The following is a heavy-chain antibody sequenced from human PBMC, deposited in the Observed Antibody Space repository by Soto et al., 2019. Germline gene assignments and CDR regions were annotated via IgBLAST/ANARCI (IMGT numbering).Heavy chain of an antibody. D-gene: IGHD3-22*01. CDR1: GGSISSSNW. CDR3: ARDPYYDSSGYYSTESYFDY. CDR2: IYHSGST. Sequence: KPSETLSLTCAVSGGSISSSNWWSWVRQPPGKGLEWIGEIYHSGSTNYNPSLKSRVTISVDKSKNQFSLKLSSVTAADTAVYYCARDPYYDSSGYYSTESYFDYWRQGPLVTVSS. J-gene: IGHJ4*02. V-gene: IGHV4-4*02.